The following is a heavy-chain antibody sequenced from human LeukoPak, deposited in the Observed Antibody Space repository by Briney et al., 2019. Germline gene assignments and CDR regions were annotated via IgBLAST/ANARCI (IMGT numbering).Heavy chain of an antibody. J-gene: IGHJ4*02. CDR3: ARALGGDYGVDY. CDR2: INPHSGGT. CDR1: GFTFRSSE. D-gene: IGHD4-17*01. Sequence: GGSLRLSCAASGFTFRSSEMNWVRQAPGKGLEWVGWINPHSGGTNYAQKFQGRVTMTRDTSISTAYVELIRLRSDDTAVYYCARALGGDYGVDYWGQGTLVTVSS. V-gene: IGHV1-2*02.